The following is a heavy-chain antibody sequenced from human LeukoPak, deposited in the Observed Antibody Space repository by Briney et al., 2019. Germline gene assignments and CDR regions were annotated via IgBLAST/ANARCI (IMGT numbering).Heavy chain of an antibody. D-gene: IGHD3-22*01. V-gene: IGHV1-69*13. CDR3: ARANYYDSSGYYYARGAFDI. CDR1: GYTFTTYY. CDR2: IIPIFGTA. J-gene: IGHJ3*02. Sequence: SVKVSCKASGYTFTTYYMHWMRQAPGQGLGWMGGIIPIFGTANYAQKFQGRVTITADESTSTAYMELSSLRSEDTAVYYCARANYYDSSGYYYARGAFDIWGQGTMVTVSS.